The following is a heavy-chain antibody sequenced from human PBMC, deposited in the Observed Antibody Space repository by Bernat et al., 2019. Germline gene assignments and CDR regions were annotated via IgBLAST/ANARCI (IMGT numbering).Heavy chain of an antibody. CDR3: ATAQGLQIVGATTGRQIDY. D-gene: IGHD1-26*01. J-gene: IGHJ4*02. V-gene: IGHV3-30*03. Sequence: QVQLVESGGGVVQPGRSLRLSCAASGFTFSNYGMHWVRKAPGKGLEWVAVISYDGSNKYYADSVKGRFTISRDNSKNTLYLQMNSLGAEDTAVYYCATAQGLQIVGATTGRQIDYWGQGTLVTVSS. CDR2: ISYDGSNK. CDR1: GFTFSNYG.